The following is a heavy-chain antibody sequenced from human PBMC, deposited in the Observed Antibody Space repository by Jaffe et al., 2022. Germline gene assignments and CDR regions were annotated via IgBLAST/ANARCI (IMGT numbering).Heavy chain of an antibody. D-gene: IGHD5-18*01. Sequence: EVQLVESGGGVVQPGQSLTLSCAVSGFRLPDHGMSWFRQAPGKGLEWVAFIRSKAYGETDDYAASVKGRFTVSRDDSKSIAYLQMNSLKTEDTAVYYCVRDGRGFSNGYFDYWGPGTQVTVSS. CDR1: GFRLPDHG. J-gene: IGHJ4*02. CDR2: IRSKAYGETD. CDR3: VRDGRGFSNGYFDY. V-gene: IGHV3-49*03.